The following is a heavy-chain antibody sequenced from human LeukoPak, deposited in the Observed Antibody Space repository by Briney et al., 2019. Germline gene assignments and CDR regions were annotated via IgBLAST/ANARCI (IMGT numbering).Heavy chain of an antibody. Sequence: PGGSLRLSCAASGFTVSSNYMSWVRQAPGKGLEWVSVIYSGGSTYYADSVKGRFTISRDNSKNTLYLQMNSLRAEDTAVYYFARERPGMDYMVVWGKGTTVTVSS. V-gene: IGHV3-53*01. CDR1: GFTVSSNY. J-gene: IGHJ6*03. CDR3: ARERPGMDYMVV. CDR2: IYSGGST.